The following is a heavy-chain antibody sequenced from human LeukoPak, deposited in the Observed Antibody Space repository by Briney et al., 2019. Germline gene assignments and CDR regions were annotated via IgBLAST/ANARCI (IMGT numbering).Heavy chain of an antibody. CDR1: GFSFRNFW. CDR2: IDEDGSAK. V-gene: IGHV3-7*01. CDR3: ARVDSRRAFDM. Sequence: GGSLRLSCAVSGFSFRNFWMSWVRQAPGKGLEWVANIDEDGSAKYYADSVKGRFTISRDNAKNSLYLQMDSLGVDGTAVYYCARVDSRRAFDMWGQGTMVTVSS. J-gene: IGHJ3*02. D-gene: IGHD1-14*01.